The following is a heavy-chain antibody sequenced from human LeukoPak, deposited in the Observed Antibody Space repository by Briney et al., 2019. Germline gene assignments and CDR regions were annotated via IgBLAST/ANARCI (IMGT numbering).Heavy chain of an antibody. CDR1: GYTLTALS. Sequence: ASVKVSCKVSGYTLTALSMHWVRQAPGKGLEWMGGFDPEDGETIYAQKFQGRVTMTEDTSTDTAYMELSSLRSEDTAVYYCATGGRYCSGGSCYYGAFDIWGQGTMVTVSS. J-gene: IGHJ3*02. CDR2: FDPEDGET. D-gene: IGHD2-15*01. V-gene: IGHV1-24*01. CDR3: ATGGRYCSGGSCYYGAFDI.